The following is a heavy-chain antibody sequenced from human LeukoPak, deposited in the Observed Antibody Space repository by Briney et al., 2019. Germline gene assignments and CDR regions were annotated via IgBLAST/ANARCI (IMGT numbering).Heavy chain of an antibody. Sequence: SVKVSCKVSGYSLNGICIHWVRQAPGQGLEWMGRIIPILGIANYAQKFQGRVTITADKSTSTAYMELSSLRSEDTAVYYCARAGTTVTPNPGFQHWGQGTLVTVSS. CDR1: GYSLNGIC. CDR3: ARAGTTVTPNPGFQH. CDR2: IIPILGIA. J-gene: IGHJ1*01. D-gene: IGHD4-17*01. V-gene: IGHV1-69*04.